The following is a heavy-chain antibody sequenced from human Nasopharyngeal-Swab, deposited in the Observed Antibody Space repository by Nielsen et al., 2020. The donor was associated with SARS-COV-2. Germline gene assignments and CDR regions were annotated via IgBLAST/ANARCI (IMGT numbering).Heavy chain of an antibody. CDR2: INPSGGST. J-gene: IGHJ6*02. D-gene: IGHD3-10*01. CDR3: ARGAYYGSGSYFHYYYGMDV. Sequence: WVRRAPGQGLEWMGIINPSGGSTSYAQKFQGRVTMTRDTSTSTVYMELSSLRSEDTAVYYCARGAYYGSGSYFHYYYGMDVWGQGTTVTVSS. V-gene: IGHV1-46*01.